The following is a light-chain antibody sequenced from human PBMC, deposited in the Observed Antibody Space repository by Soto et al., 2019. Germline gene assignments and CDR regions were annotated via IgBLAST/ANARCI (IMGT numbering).Light chain of an antibody. CDR2: DAS. CDR3: QQYPNLPLT. Sequence: IQMTQSPSSLSACVGDRVTITCQASDDISNYLNWYQQKPGTAPKFLIYDASHLESGVPSRFSGGGSWTEVTVTISSLQSEDIATYYCQQYPNLPLTFGHGTKVDIK. CDR1: DDISNY. V-gene: IGKV1-33*01. J-gene: IGKJ3*01.